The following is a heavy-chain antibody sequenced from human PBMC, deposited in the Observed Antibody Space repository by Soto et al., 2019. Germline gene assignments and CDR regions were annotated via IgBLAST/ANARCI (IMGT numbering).Heavy chain of an antibody. CDR3: ARDTVNYDILSGYWGDFDY. J-gene: IGHJ4*02. CDR1: GYTFTSYS. D-gene: IGHD3-9*01. Sequence: QVQLMQSGAEVKKPGASVKVSCKASGYTFTSYSISWVRQAPGQGLEWMGWISAYNVNTKYAQNLQGRVTMTTDTSTRTAYMDLRSLRSDDTAVYYCARDTVNYDILSGYWGDFDYWGQGTLVTVSS. V-gene: IGHV1-18*01. CDR2: ISAYNVNT.